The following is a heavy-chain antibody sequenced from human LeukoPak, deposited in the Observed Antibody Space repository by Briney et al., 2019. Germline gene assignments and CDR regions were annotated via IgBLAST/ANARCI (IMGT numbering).Heavy chain of an antibody. D-gene: IGHD3-10*01. CDR2: INPNSGGT. V-gene: IGHV1-2*02. CDR3: ARDTGMLRGNYYMDV. J-gene: IGHJ6*03. CDR1: GYTFTGYY. Sequence: ASVKVSCKASGYTFTGYYIHWVRQAPGQGLKWMGWINPNSGGTNYAQKFQGRVTMTRDTSISTAYVELSRLTSDDTAVYYCARDTGMLRGNYYMDVWGKGTTVTVSS.